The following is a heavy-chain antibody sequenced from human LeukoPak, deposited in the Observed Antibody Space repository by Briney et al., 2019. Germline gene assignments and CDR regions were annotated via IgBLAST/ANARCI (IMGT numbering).Heavy chain of an antibody. CDR1: GYTFTSYA. J-gene: IGHJ6*03. CDR3: ARKSVAATPRDIVYQYYSMDV. Sequence: ASVKVSCKASGYTFTSYAMNWVRPAPGQGLEWMGWINTNTGNPTYAQGFTGRFVFSLDTSVSTAYLQTSSLKAEDTAVYYCARKSVAATPRDIVYQYYSMDVWGKGTTVTVSS. D-gene: IGHD2-15*01. V-gene: IGHV7-4-1*02. CDR2: INTNTGNP.